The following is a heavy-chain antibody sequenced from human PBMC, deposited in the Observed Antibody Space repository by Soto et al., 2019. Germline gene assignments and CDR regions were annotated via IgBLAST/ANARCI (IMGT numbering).Heavy chain of an antibody. CDR1: RFTFRLYA. CDR2: ISGGGGRI. D-gene: IGHD1-1*01. Sequence: EVRLLESGGGLVQPGGSLRLSCAASRFTFRLYAMSWVRQAPGKGLEWVSGISGGGGRIYYADSAKGRFIISRDNSTDPLSLQMNSLKAEDTVVYFWAKYMWGDWNAADPDFRFASWGQGTLVTVSS. CDR3: AKYMWGDWNAADPDFRFAS. V-gene: IGHV3-23*01. J-gene: IGHJ4*02.